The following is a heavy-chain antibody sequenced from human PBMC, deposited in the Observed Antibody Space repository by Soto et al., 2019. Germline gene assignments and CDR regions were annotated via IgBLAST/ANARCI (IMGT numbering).Heavy chain of an antibody. D-gene: IGHD4-17*01. Sequence: PGGSLRLSCAASGFTFSSYSMNWVRKAQGKGLEWVSYISSSSSTIYYADSVKGRFTISRDNAKNSLYLQMNSLRDEDTAVYYCARDNRYRDAVTTRSGGMDVWGQGTTVTVSS. J-gene: IGHJ6*02. V-gene: IGHV3-48*02. CDR2: ISSSSSTI. CDR1: GFTFSSYS. CDR3: ARDNRYRDAVTTRSGGMDV.